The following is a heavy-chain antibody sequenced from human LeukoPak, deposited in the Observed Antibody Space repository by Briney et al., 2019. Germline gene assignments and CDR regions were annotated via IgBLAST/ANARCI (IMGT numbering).Heavy chain of an antibody. J-gene: IGHJ1*01. CDR3: ARDLAVAGTYYQFQH. Sequence: GGSPRLSCAASGFTFSSYSMNWVRQAPGKGLEWVSSISSSSSYIYYADSVKGRFTISRDNAKNSLYLQMNSLRAEDTAVYYCARDLAVAGTYYQFQHWGQGTLVTVSS. CDR2: ISSSSSYI. D-gene: IGHD6-19*01. V-gene: IGHV3-21*01. CDR1: GFTFSSYS.